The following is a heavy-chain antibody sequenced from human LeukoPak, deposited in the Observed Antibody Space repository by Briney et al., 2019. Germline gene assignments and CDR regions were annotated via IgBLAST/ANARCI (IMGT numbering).Heavy chain of an antibody. D-gene: IGHD1-26*01. CDR3: ARDVGATTVGWYFDL. Sequence: PGGSLRLPCAASGFTFSNYGMHWVRQAPGKGLEWVAVISYDGSNKDYEDSVKGRFTISRDNSKNTLYLQMNSLRAEDTAVYYCARDVGATTVGWYFDLWGRGTLVPVSS. J-gene: IGHJ2*01. CDR1: GFTFSNYG. V-gene: IGHV3-30*03. CDR2: ISYDGSNK.